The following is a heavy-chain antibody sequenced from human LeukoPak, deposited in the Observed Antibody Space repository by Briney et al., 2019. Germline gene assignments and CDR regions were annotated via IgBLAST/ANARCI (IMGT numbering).Heavy chain of an antibody. CDR1: GFTFSSYS. J-gene: IGHJ4*02. D-gene: IGHD3-22*01. CDR2: ISSSSSYI. CDR3: AKDAPAPTRGYYWDY. V-gene: IGHV3-21*04. Sequence: PGGSLRLSCAASGFTFSSYSMNWVRQAPGKGLEWVSSISSSSSYIYYADSVKGRFTISRDNSKYTLFLQMNSLRAEDTAVYYCAKDAPAPTRGYYWDYWGQGTLVTVSS.